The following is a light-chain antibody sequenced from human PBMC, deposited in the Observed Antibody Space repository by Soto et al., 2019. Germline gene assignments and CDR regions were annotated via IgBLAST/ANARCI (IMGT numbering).Light chain of an antibody. J-gene: IGLJ2*01. CDR1: SSDIGADNS. CDR2: AVS. Sequence: SVLTQPASVSGSPGQSITTSCTGTSSDIGADNSVSWYQQHPGKAPQLMIYAVSHRPSRVSSRFSGSKSGNTISLTISGIQAEDEADYYCSSFTTSSHVVFGGGTKVTVL. CDR3: SSFTTSSHVV. V-gene: IGLV2-14*03.